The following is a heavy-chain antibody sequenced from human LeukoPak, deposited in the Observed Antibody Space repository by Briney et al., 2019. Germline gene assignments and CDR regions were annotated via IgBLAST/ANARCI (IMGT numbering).Heavy chain of an antibody. Sequence: GGSLRLSCAASRRTFINYAMSWVRQAPGTGLEWVSTISDSGHVTYYADSVKGRFTISRDNSKNTLYLQMNSLRGDDTAVYYCAKDARGGDATIEPIDYWGQGTLVTVSS. J-gene: IGHJ4*02. D-gene: IGHD5-24*01. V-gene: IGHV3-23*01. CDR2: ISDSGHVT. CDR1: RRTFINYA. CDR3: AKDARGGDATIEPIDY.